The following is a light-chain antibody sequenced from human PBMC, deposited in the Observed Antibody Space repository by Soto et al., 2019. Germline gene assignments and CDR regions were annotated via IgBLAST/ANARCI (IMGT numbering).Light chain of an antibody. Sequence: EIVLTQSPGTLSLSPGERASLSCRASQSVNSKYLAWYQQKPGQAPRLVIYGASNRATGLPDRFSGSGSGTDFTLTISRPEPEDFAFYYCHHYGSSFGGGTRVEFK. V-gene: IGKV3-20*01. J-gene: IGKJ4*01. CDR1: QSVNSKY. CDR3: HHYGSS. CDR2: GAS.